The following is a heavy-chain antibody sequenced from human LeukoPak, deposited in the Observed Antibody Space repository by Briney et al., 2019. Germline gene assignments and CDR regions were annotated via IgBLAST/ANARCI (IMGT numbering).Heavy chain of an antibody. CDR3: ARVGGHYQLEDYMDV. V-gene: IGHV3-33*01. Sequence: PGGSLRLSCAASGFTFSNYGMHWVRQAPGKGLEWGAVIWYDGSKEYYVDSVKGRFTISRDNSKNTLYLQMNSLRAEDTAVYYCARVGGHYQLEDYMDVWGKGTTVTVSS. CDR1: GFTFSNYG. J-gene: IGHJ6*03. D-gene: IGHD1-26*01. CDR2: IWYDGSKE.